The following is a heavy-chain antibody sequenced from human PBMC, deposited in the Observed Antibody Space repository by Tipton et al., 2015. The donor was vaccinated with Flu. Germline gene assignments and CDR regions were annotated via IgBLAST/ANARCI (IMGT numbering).Heavy chain of an antibody. CDR1: GETLASDYY. D-gene: IGHD4-11*01. CDR2: IHHTGTT. CDR3: ARRDYSNYVSVPKNWFDS. Sequence: GETLASDYYWGWIRQPPGRGLEWIGNIHHTGTTYYNPSLRSRVSIIRDRSKNHFSLKLSFVTAADTAVYYCARRDYSNYVSVPKNWFDSGGQGTLVTVSA. J-gene: IGHJ5*01. V-gene: IGHV4-38-2*01.